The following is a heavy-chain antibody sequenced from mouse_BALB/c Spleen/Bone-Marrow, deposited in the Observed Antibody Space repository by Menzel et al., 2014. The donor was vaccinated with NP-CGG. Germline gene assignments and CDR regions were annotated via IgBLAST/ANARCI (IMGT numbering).Heavy chain of an antibody. V-gene: IGHV1-69*02. CDR3: ARAGNYGNYYAMDY. CDR2: IYPSDSYT. J-gene: IGHJ4*01. D-gene: IGHD2-1*01. Sequence: VNLVESGAELVRPGASVKLSCKASGYTFTSYWINWVKQRPGQGLEWIGNIYPSDSYTNYNQKFKDKATLTVDKSSSTAYMQLSSPTSEDSAVYFCARAGNYGNYYAMDYWGRGTSVTVSS. CDR1: GYTFTSYW.